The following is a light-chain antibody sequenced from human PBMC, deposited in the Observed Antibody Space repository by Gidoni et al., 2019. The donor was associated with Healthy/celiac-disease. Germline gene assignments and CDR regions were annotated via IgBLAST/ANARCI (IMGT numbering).Light chain of an antibody. J-gene: IGKJ4*01. CDR1: QDISNY. Sequence: DIQMTQSPSSLSASVGDRVTITCQASQDISNYLNWYQQKPGKAPQRLIYDASNMETGVPSRCSRSGSGTDFTFTISSLQPEDIATYYCQQYDNLPSLTFGGGTKVEIK. CDR2: DAS. V-gene: IGKV1-33*01. CDR3: QQYDNLPSLT.